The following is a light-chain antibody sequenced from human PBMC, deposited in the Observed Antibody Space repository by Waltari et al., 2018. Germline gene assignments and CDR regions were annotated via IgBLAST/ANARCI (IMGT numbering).Light chain of an antibody. CDR2: AAS. V-gene: IGKV1-39*01. CDR1: QNINSF. CDR3: QQSYSTWT. Sequence: DIQMTQSPSSLSASVGDRVTITCRASQNINSFLTWYQQKPGRAPKLLMYAASSLHRGVPSRFSGSGSGTDYTLTISSLQPEDFATYDCQQSYSTWTSGQGTKVEIK. J-gene: IGKJ1*01.